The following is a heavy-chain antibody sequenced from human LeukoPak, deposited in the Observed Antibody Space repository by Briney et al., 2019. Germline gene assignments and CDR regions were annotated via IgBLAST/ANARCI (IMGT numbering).Heavy chain of an antibody. CDR1: GGSFSGYY. D-gene: IGHD3-3*01. Sequence: PSETLSLTCAVYGGSFSGYYWSWIRRPPGKGLEWIGEINHSGSTNYNPSLKSRVTISVDTSKNQFSLKLSSVTAADTAVYYCARVKLTIFGVVNWFDPWGQGTLVTVSS. CDR2: INHSGST. CDR3: ARVKLTIFGVVNWFDP. J-gene: IGHJ5*02. V-gene: IGHV4-34*01.